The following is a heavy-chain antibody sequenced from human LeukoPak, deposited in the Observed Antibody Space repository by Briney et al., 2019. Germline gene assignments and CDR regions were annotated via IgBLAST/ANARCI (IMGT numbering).Heavy chain of an antibody. Sequence: PGGSLRLSCAASGFTFGSYAMHWVRQAPGKGLEWVAVISYDGSNKYYADSVKGRFTISRDNSKNTLHLQMNSLRAEDTAVYYCARFVATLEERRFVTPPNWFDPWGQGTLVTVSS. CDR3: ARFVATLEERRFVTPPNWFDP. CDR1: GFTFGSYA. V-gene: IGHV3-30*01. CDR2: ISYDGSNK. D-gene: IGHD5-12*01. J-gene: IGHJ5*02.